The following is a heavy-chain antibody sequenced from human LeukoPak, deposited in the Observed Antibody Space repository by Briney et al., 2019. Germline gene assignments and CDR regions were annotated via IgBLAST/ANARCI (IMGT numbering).Heavy chain of an antibody. D-gene: IGHD3-22*01. CDR2: IRYDGSNK. V-gene: IGHV3-30*02. CDR3: ANGRLFDSSAYTAY. J-gene: IGHJ4*02. CDR1: GFTFSSYG. Sequence: GGSLRLSCVASGFTFSSYGMHWVRQAPGKGLEWVAFIRYDGSNKYYADSVKGRFTISRDNSKNTLYLQMNSLRAEDTAVYYCANGRLFDSSAYTAYWGQGTLVTVSS.